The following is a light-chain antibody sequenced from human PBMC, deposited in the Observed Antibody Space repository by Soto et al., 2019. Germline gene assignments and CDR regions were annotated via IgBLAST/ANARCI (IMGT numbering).Light chain of an antibody. CDR1: QSVLYSSNNNNY. CDR3: QQYYDTPST. CDR2: WAS. Sequence: DIVMTQSPDSLAVSLGERATINCKYSQSVLYSSNNNNYIAWYQQKPGQPPKLIIYWASTRESGVPDRFSGSGSGTDFTLTISSLQAEDVAIYYCQQYYDTPSTFGQGTKVEIK. J-gene: IGKJ1*01. V-gene: IGKV4-1*01.